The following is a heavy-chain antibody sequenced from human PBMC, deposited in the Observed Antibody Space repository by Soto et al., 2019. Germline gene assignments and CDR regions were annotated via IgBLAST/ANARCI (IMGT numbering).Heavy chain of an antibody. D-gene: IGHD4-17*01. V-gene: IGHV3-48*01. J-gene: IGHJ5*02. CDR2: VNRDSNT. Sequence: EQLVDSGGGLVQPGGSLRLSCAASGFSISNHVMNWVRQAPGRGLEWVSSVNRDSNTFYAGSVKGRFTISRDNAKHSLYLHMNRLLADDTAAYYCVNGDYPVGQGTLVTVSS. CDR1: GFSISNHV. CDR3: VNGDYP.